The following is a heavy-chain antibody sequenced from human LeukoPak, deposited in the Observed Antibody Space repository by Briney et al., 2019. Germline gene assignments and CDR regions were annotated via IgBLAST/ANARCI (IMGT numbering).Heavy chain of an antibody. CDR3: ASESAADDAFDI. V-gene: IGHV1-18*01. CDR2: ISAYNGNT. Sequence: ASVNVSCKASGYTFTSYGISWVRQAPGQGLAWMGWISAYNGNTNYAQKLQGRVTMTTDTSTSTACMELRSLRSDDTAVYYCASESAADDAFDIWGQGTMVTVSS. D-gene: IGHD6-25*01. CDR1: GYTFTSYG. J-gene: IGHJ3*02.